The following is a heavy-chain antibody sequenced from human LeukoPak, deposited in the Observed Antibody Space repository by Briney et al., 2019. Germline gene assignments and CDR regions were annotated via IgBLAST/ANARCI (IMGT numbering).Heavy chain of an antibody. Sequence: GASLKVSCEPSGYTPTNYDINWGPQATGQGLESMGRINPNSGETVHAQKFQGRVTITRNTSIGTAYVELSGLRSDDTAVYYCARGRRGRQTVVVIPDAFDLWGQGTMVTVSS. CDR3: ARGRRGRQTVVVIPDAFDL. D-gene: IGHD3-22*01. J-gene: IGHJ3*01. V-gene: IGHV1-8*03. CDR1: GYTPTNYD. CDR2: INPNSGET.